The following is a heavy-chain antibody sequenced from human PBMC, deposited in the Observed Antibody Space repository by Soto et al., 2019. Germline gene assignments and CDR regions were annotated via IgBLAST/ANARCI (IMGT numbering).Heavy chain of an antibody. CDR3: ARGGRAQLGP. Sequence: SETLSLTCAVYGGSFSGYYWSWIRQPPGKGLEWIGEINHSGSTNYNPSLKSRVTISVDTSKNQFSLKLSSVTAADTAVYYCARGGRAQLGPWGQGTLVTVSS. CDR2: INHSGST. D-gene: IGHD6-6*01. V-gene: IGHV4-34*01. CDR1: GGSFSGYY. J-gene: IGHJ5*02.